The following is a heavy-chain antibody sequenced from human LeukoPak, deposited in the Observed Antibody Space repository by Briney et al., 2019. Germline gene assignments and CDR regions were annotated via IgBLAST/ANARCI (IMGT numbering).Heavy chain of an antibody. CDR3: ARDRGSYNYYYMDV. V-gene: IGHV3-7*01. Sequence: GGSLRLSCATSGFTFSSYWMSWVRQAPGKGLEWVANIKQDGSEKYYVDSVKGRFTISRDNAKNSLYLQMNSLRAEDTAVYYCARDRGSYNYYYMDVWGKGTTVTISS. J-gene: IGHJ6*03. CDR2: IKQDGSEK. D-gene: IGHD1-26*01. CDR1: GFTFSSYW.